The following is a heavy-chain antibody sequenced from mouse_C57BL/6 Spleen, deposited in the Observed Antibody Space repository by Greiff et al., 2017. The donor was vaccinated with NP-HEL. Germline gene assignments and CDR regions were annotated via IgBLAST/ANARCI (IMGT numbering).Heavy chain of an antibody. J-gene: IGHJ2*01. V-gene: IGHV1-54*01. D-gene: IGHD2-12*01. CDR2: INPGSGGT. CDR1: GYAFTNYL. CDR3: ARKAYDGSFDY. Sequence: QVQLQQSGAELVRPGTSVKVSCKASGYAFTNYLIEWVKQRPGQGLEWIGVINPGSGGTNYNEKFKGKATLTADKSSSTAYMQLSSLTSEDSAVYFCARKAYDGSFDYWGQGTTLTVSS.